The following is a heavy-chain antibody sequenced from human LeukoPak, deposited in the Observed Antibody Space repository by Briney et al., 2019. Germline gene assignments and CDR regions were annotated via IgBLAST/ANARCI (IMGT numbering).Heavy chain of an antibody. CDR3: AKVTSSSYFDY. D-gene: IGHD6-13*01. CDR1: GFTFRSYA. J-gene: IGHJ4*02. CDR2: ISVSGGST. V-gene: IGHV3-23*01. Sequence: PGGFLRLSCAASGFTFRSYAMNWVRQGPGKGLERVSGISVSGGSTYYADSVKGRFTISRDNFKNTVYLQMNGLRAEDTALSYCAKVTSSSYFDYWGQGTLVTVSS.